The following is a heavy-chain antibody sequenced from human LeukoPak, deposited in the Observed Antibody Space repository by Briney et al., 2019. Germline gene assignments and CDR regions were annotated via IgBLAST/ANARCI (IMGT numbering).Heavy chain of an antibody. J-gene: IGHJ4*02. CDR1: GGSVTSGAYY. CDR3: ARAGGFFSPFGY. V-gene: IGHV4-31*03. Sequence: PSETLSLTCTVSGGSVTSGAYYWSWIRQHPGKGLEWIGYIYYSGSTYYNPSLKSRVTISVDTSKNQFSLKLSSVTAADTAVYYCARAGGFFSPFGYWGQGTLVTVSS. CDR2: IYYSGST. D-gene: IGHD3-3*01.